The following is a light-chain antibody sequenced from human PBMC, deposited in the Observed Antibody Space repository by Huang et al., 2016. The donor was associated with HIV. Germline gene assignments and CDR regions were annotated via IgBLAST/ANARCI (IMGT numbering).Light chain of an antibody. CDR3: QQYKSWFT. CDR1: QSVDDN. J-gene: IGKJ5*01. Sequence: EIVMTQSPATLSVSPGKRVTLACRASQSVDDNLAWYQQKPGQAPRLLVYGASTRATCVPVRFSGSGSGTEFTLTITSLQSEDSASYYCQQYKSWFTFGQGTRLEIK. CDR2: GAS. V-gene: IGKV3-15*01.